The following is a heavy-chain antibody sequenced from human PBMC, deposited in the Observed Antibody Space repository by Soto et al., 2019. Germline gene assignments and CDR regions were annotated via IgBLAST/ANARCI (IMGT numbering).Heavy chain of an antibody. Sequence: PGGSLRLSCAGSGLTFSSYAMTWVRQAPGKGLEWVSSISGSGAGTYYADSVKGRFTISRDNSKNMMYLQMNSLRAEDTAIYHCAKDPNGDYVGAFDDWGQGTLVTVSS. CDR3: AKDPNGDYVGAFDD. J-gene: IGHJ4*02. CDR1: GLTFSSYA. D-gene: IGHD2-21*02. CDR2: ISGSGAGT. V-gene: IGHV3-23*01.